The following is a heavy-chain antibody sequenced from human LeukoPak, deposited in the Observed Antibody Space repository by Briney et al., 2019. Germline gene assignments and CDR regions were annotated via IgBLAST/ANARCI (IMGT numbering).Heavy chain of an antibody. CDR3: ARAVITFCAPVPKGFDC. D-gene: IGHD3-16*01. CDR1: GGSFSTYY. J-gene: IGHJ4*02. V-gene: IGHV4-59*01. Sequence: PSETLSLTCTVSGGSFSTYYWSWIRQPPGKGLEWIGYIYYSGSTDYNPSLKSRVTMSLDTSKTQFSLNLSSVTAADTALYYCARAVITFCAPVPKGFDCWGRGTLVTVSS. CDR2: IYYSGST.